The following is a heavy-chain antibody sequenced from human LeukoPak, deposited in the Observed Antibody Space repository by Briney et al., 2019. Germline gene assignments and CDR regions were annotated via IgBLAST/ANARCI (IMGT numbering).Heavy chain of an antibody. Sequence: PGGSLRLSCAASVFTFSNYYMTWIRQAPGKGLQWISFISDSGNTIYYADSVEGRFTISRDNAKNSLYLQMHSLRAEDTSMYYCARSTLPGRSGRTEFFQHWGQGTLVTVSS. J-gene: IGHJ1*01. CDR1: VFTFSNYY. CDR3: ARSTLPGRSGRTEFFQH. D-gene: IGHD6-19*01. V-gene: IGHV3-11*01. CDR2: ISDSGNTI.